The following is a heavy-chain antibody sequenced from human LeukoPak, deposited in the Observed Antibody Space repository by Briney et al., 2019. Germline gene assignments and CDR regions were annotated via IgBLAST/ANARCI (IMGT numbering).Heavy chain of an antibody. CDR3: ARGLEWLTRRHTWFDP. CDR1: GFTFSSYA. CDR2: ISSNGGST. Sequence: GGSLRLSCAASGFTFSSYAMHWVRQAPGKGLEYVSAISSNGGSTYYANSVKGRFTISRDNSKNTLYLQMGSLRSDDTAVYYCARGLEWLTRRHTWFDPWGQGTLVTVSS. J-gene: IGHJ5*02. D-gene: IGHD3-3*01. V-gene: IGHV3-64*01.